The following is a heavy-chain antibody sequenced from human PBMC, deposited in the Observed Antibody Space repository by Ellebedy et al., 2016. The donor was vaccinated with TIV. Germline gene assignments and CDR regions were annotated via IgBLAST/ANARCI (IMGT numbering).Heavy chain of an antibody. V-gene: IGHV3-30*10. D-gene: IGHD2/OR15-2a*01. J-gene: IGHJ4*02. CDR1: GFTFSSYA. Sequence: GESLKISCAASGFTFSSYAMHWVRQAPGKGLEWVAMISFDGNGIYHTDSVEGRFTVSRDNPKDTLYLEMRNLTPEDTAIYYCGRDEGVFTLEDWGQGTLVIVSP. CDR3: GRDEGVFTLED. CDR2: ISFDGNGI.